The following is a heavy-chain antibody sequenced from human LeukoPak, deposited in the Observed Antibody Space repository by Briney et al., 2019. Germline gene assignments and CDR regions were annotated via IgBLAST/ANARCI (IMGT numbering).Heavy chain of an antibody. Sequence: PWETLSLTCTVSGGSISSYYWSWIRQPAGKGLEWIGRIYTSGSTNYNPSLKSRVTMSVDTSKNQFSLKLTSVTAADTAVYYCARDLSHSGWYQEGYWGQGTLVTVSS. V-gene: IGHV4-4*07. D-gene: IGHD6-19*01. CDR2: IYTSGST. J-gene: IGHJ4*02. CDR3: ARDLSHSGWYQEGY. CDR1: GGSISSYY.